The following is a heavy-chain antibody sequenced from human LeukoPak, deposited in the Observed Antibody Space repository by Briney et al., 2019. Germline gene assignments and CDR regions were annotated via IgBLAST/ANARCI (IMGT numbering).Heavy chain of an antibody. V-gene: IGHV3-64D*06. Sequence: GGSLRLSCSASGFTFSSYAMHWVRQAPGKGLEYVSAISTNGLIFYADSVKGRFTISRDNSKNTLYLQMSSLRAEDTAVYFCVKDRLSLVRGLSFDSWGQGTLVTVSS. J-gene: IGHJ4*02. CDR3: VKDRLSLVRGLSFDS. CDR1: GFTFSSYA. D-gene: IGHD3-10*01. CDR2: ISTNGLI.